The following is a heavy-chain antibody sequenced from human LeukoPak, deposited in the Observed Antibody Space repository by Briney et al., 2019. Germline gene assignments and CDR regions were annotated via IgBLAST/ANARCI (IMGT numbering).Heavy chain of an antibody. V-gene: IGHV4-59*01. CDR3: ARAMVRGVIDY. CDR1: GGSISSYY. J-gene: IGHJ4*02. CDR2: IYYSGST. Sequence: PSKTLSLTCTVSGGSISSYYWSWIRQPPGKGLEWIGYIYYSGSTNYNPSLKSRVTISVDTSKNQFSLKLSSVTAADTAVYYCARAMVRGVIDYWGQGTLVTVSS. D-gene: IGHD3-10*01.